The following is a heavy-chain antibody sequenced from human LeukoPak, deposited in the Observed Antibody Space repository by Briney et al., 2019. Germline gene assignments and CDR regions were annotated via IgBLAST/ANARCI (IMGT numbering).Heavy chain of an antibody. CDR2: IKQDGSEK. J-gene: IGHJ6*03. D-gene: IGHD2-2*01. V-gene: IGHV3-7*01. CDR3: ARAPGGYCSSTSCRLYYYYYYYMDV. CDR1: GFTFSSYW. Sequence: GGSLRLSCAASGFTFSSYWMSWVRQAPGKGLEWVANIKQDGSEKCYVDSVKGRFTISRDNAKNSLYLQMNSLRAEDTAVYYCARAPGGYCSSTSCRLYYYYYYYMDVWGKGTTVTVSS.